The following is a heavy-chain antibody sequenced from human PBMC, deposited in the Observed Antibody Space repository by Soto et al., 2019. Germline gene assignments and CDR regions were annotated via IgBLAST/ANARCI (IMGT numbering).Heavy chain of an antibody. CDR1: GYTFTDYY. V-gene: IGHV1-2*02. J-gene: IGHJ5*01. D-gene: IGHD3-10*01. Sequence: QVQLVQSGAEVKKPGASVRVSCKASGYTFTDYYMHWVRQAPGQGLEWMAWINPNTGDTKYDQKFQGSVTVTRDTSNRILYMELSSLRSDDTAIYYCARKSLYGSGSSFDFWGQGTLVTVSS. CDR2: INPNTGDT. CDR3: ARKSLYGSGSSFDF.